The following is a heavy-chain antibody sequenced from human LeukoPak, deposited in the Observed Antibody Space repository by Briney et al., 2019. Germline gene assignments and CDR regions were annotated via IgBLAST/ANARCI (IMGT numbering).Heavy chain of an antibody. CDR3: ARDRAEYEYGGISHWYLDL. J-gene: IGHJ2*01. CDR2: IYVSGTT. CDR1: GDSISSGSYY. D-gene: IGHD4-23*01. Sequence: SQTLSLTCIVSGDSISSGSYYWTWIRQPAGKGLEWIGRIYVSGTTNYNPSLKSRVTISVDTSKNQFSLKLRSVTAADTAVYFCARDRAEYEYGGISHWYLDLWGRGTQVTVSS. V-gene: IGHV4-61*02.